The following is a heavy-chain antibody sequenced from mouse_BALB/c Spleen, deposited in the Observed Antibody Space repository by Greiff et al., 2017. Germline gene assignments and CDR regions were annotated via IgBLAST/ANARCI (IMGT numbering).Heavy chain of an antibody. CDR3: ARGYDGYYDRYFDV. J-gene: IGHJ1*01. Sequence: VHLVESGAELVRPGTSVKISCKASGYTFTNYWLGWVKQRPGHGLEWIGDIYPGGGYTNYNEKFKGKATLTADTSSSTAYMQLSSLTSEDSAVYFCARGYDGYYDRYFDVWGAGTTVTVSS. CDR2: IYPGGGYT. V-gene: IGHV1-63*02. CDR1: GYTFTNYW. D-gene: IGHD2-3*01.